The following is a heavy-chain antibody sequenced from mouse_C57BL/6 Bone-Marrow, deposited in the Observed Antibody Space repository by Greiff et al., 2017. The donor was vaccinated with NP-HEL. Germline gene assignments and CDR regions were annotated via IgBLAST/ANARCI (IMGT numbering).Heavy chain of an antibody. Sequence: QVQLQQSGAELVKPGASVKLSCKASGYTFTSYWMHWVKQRPGRGLEWIGRIDPNSGGTKYNEKFKSKATLTVDKPSSTAYMQLSSLTSEDSAVYYCARSGGSTLVTYYYAMDYWGQGTSVTVSS. J-gene: IGHJ4*01. CDR1: GYTFTSYW. V-gene: IGHV1-72*01. D-gene: IGHD1-1*01. CDR2: IDPNSGGT. CDR3: ARSGGSTLVTYYYAMDY.